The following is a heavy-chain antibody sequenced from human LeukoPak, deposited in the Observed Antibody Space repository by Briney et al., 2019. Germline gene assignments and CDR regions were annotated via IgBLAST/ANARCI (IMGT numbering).Heavy chain of an antibody. CDR3: ARKSVLYSSGWYYFDY. Sequence: ASVKVSCKASGGTFSSYAISWVRQAPGQGLEWMGRIIPILGIANYAQKFQGRVTITADKSTSTAYMELSSPRSEDTAVYYCARKSVLYSSGWYYFDYWGQGTLVTVSS. V-gene: IGHV1-69*04. CDR1: GGTFSSYA. CDR2: IIPILGIA. D-gene: IGHD6-19*01. J-gene: IGHJ4*02.